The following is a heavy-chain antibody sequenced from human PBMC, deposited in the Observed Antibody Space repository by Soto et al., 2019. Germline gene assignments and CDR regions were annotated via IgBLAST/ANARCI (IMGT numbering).Heavy chain of an antibody. Sequence: ASVKVSCKASGYTFTSYDINWVRQATGQGLEWMGWMNPNSGNTGYAQKFQGRVTMTRNTSISTAYMELSSLRSEDTAVYYCARVNDILTGYPNWGQGTLVTFSS. CDR3: ARVNDILTGYPN. J-gene: IGHJ4*02. D-gene: IGHD3-9*01. V-gene: IGHV1-8*01. CDR1: GYTFTSYD. CDR2: MNPNSGNT.